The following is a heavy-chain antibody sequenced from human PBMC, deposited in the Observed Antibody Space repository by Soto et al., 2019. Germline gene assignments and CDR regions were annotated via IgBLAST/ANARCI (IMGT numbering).Heavy chain of an antibody. D-gene: IGHD2-21*02. CDR2: ISAYNGNP. CDR1: GYTFTSYG. J-gene: IGHJ6*02. CDR3: ARDTADGGGDCYSTARCPRRREYYYYCYGMDV. V-gene: IGHV1-18*04. Sequence: ASVKVSCKASGYTFTSYGISWVPQAPGQGLEWMGWISAYNGNPNYAQKLQGRVTMTTDTSTSTAYMELRSLRSDDTAVYYAARDTADGGGDCYSTARCPRRREYYYYCYGMDVWGQGPSVTVCS.